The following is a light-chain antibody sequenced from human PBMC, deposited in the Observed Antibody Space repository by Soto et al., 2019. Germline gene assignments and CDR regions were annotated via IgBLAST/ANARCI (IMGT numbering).Light chain of an antibody. Sequence: QSVLTQPASVSGSPGQSITISCTGTSSDVGGYNYVSWYQQYPGKAPKLMLSEVSNRPSGVSNRFSGSKSGTTASLTISGLQAEDEGDYYCSSYAGSRTLVFGGGTKLTVL. V-gene: IGLV2-14*01. CDR1: SSDVGGYNY. J-gene: IGLJ3*02. CDR2: EVS. CDR3: SSYAGSRTLV.